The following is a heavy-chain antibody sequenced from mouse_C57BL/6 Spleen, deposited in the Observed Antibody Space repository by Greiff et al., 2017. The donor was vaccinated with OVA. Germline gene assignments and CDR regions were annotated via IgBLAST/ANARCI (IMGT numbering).Heavy chain of an antibody. CDR1: GFTFSDYG. D-gene: IGHD1-1*01. CDR2: ISSGSSTI. V-gene: IGHV5-17*01. CDR3: ARSSSYYFDY. Sequence: EVMLVESGGGLVKPGGSLKLSCAASGFTFSDYGMHWVRQAPEKGLEWVAYISSGSSTIYYADTVKGRFTISRDNAKNTLCLQMTSLRSEDTSMYYCARSSSYYFDYWGQGTTLTVSS. J-gene: IGHJ2*01.